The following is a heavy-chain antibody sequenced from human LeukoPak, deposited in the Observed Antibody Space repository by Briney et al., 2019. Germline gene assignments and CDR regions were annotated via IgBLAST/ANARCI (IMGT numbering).Heavy chain of an antibody. D-gene: IGHD3-22*01. CDR1: GFTFSRSA. CDR2: IIYSGGAT. Sequence: GGSLRLSCAASGFTFSRSAMTWVRQGPGTGLEFVASIIYSGGATYYADSARGRFTISRDNSKNTLYLQMNSLRAEDTALYYCAKDGLYYDGSEHVYYFDSWGQGTLVTVSS. J-gene: IGHJ4*02. V-gene: IGHV3-23*01. CDR3: AKDGLYYDGSEHVYYFDS.